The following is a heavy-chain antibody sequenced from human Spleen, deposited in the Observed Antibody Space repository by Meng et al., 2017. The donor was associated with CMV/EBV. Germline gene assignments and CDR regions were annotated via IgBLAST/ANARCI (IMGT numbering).Heavy chain of an antibody. CDR3: ARLAPTQRAYYFDY. D-gene: IGHD6-25*01. Sequence: SGPTLVKPTQTLTLTCTFSGFSLSTSRMRVSWIRQPPGKALEWLARIDWDDDKFYRTSLKTRLTISKDTSKNQVLLTMTKMDPVDTATYYCARLAPTQRAYYFDYWGQGTLVTVSS. CDR1: GFSLSTSRMR. CDR2: IDWDDDK. V-gene: IGHV2-70D*14. J-gene: IGHJ4*02.